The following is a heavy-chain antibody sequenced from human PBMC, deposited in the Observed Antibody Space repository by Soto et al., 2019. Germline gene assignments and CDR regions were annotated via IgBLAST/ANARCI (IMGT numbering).Heavy chain of an antibody. Sequence: LRLSCAASGFTFSTYAMSWVRQAPGKGLEWVSAISGSGESTYYADSVKGRFTISRDNSKNTVYLQMNSLRAEDTALYYCAKDYYFDSSGPDYWGQGTLVTGS. J-gene: IGHJ4*02. CDR1: GFTFSTYA. D-gene: IGHD3-22*01. CDR2: ISGSGEST. CDR3: AKDYYFDSSGPDY. V-gene: IGHV3-23*01.